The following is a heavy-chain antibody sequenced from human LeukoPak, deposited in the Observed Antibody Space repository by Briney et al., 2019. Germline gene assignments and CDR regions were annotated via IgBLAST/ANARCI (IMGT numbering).Heavy chain of an antibody. CDR1: GGSISSSSYY. CDR3: AVLETYYYDSSGYY. CDR2: IYYSGST. V-gene: IGHV4-39*01. Sequence: SETLSLTCTVSGGSISSSSYYWGWIRQPPGKGLEWIGSIYYSGSTYYNPSLKSRVTISVDTSKNQFSLKLSSVTAPDTAVYYCAVLETYYYDSSGYYWGQGTLVTVSS. J-gene: IGHJ4*02. D-gene: IGHD3-22*01.